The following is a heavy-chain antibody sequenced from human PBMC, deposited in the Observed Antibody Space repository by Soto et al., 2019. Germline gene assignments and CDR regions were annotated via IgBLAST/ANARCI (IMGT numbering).Heavy chain of an antibody. Sequence: SETLSLTCTVSGGSISSSSYYWGWIRQPPGKGLEWIGSIYYSGSTYYNPSLKSRVTISVDTSKNQFSLKLSSVTAADTAVYYCERPLSLGVPSDPLDPWGQGTPVTVSS. D-gene: IGHD3-3*01. J-gene: IGHJ5*02. CDR2: IYYSGST. CDR3: ERPLSLGVPSDPLDP. V-gene: IGHV4-39*01. CDR1: GGSISSSSYY.